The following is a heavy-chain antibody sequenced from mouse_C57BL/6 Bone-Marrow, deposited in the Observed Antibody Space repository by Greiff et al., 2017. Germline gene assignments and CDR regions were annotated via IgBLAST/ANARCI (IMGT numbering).Heavy chain of an antibody. J-gene: IGHJ1*03. CDR1: GFNIKDYY. Sequence: EVQLQQSGAELVRPGASVKLSCTASGFNIKDYYMHWVKQRPEQGLEWIGRIDPEDGDTEYAPKFQGKATMTADTSSNTAYLQLSSLTSEDTAVYYCTTYYYGSSYGDWYFDVWGTGTTVTVSS. D-gene: IGHD1-1*01. CDR2: IDPEDGDT. CDR3: TTYYYGSSYGDWYFDV. V-gene: IGHV14-1*01.